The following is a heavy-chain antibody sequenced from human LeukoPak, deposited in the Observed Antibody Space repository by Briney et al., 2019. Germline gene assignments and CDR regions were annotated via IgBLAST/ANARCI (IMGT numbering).Heavy chain of an antibody. J-gene: IGHJ4*02. CDR3: ARAAENYGGRFDS. D-gene: IGHD3-16*01. CDR2: ISPSGDIT. CDR1: GFTFSNHG. Sequence: GGSLRLSCAASGFTFSNHGMNWVRQAPGKGLEWVSGISPSGDITYYADSVKGRFTISRDNAKNSLYLQMNSLRAEDTAVYYCARAAENYGGRFDSWGQGTLVTVSS. V-gene: IGHV3-23*01.